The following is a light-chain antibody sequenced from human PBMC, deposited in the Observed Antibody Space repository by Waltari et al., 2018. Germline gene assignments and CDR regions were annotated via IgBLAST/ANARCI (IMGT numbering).Light chain of an antibody. J-gene: IGKJ1*01. CDR3: QHYVRLPVT. V-gene: IGKV3-20*01. CDR1: QRGSRA. CDR2: AAS. Sequence: EIVLTQSPGTLSLSPGERATLSCRASQRGSRALAWYQQKPGQAPRLLIYAASRRATGIPDRFSGSGAGTDFSLTISRLEPEDFAVYYCQHYVRLPVTFGQGTKVEIK.